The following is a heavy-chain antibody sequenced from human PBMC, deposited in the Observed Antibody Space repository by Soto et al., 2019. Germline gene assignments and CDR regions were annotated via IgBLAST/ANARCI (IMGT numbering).Heavy chain of an antibody. D-gene: IGHD6-13*01. Sequence: QVQLVESGGGVVQPGRSLRLSCAASGFTFSSYGMHWVRQAPGKGLEWVAVIWYDGSNKYYADSVKGRFTISRDNSKNTLYLQMTSLRAEDTDVYYCAREGQQLSPGYWGQGTLVPVS. CDR2: IWYDGSNK. CDR1: GFTFSSYG. V-gene: IGHV3-33*01. CDR3: AREGQQLSPGY. J-gene: IGHJ4*02.